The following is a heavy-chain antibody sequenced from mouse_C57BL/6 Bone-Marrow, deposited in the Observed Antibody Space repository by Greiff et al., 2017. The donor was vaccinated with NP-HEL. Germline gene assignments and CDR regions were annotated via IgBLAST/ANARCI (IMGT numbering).Heavy chain of an antibody. CDR1: GFNIKDDY. V-gene: IGHV14-4*01. Sequence: EVKLMESGAELVRPGASVKLSCTASGFNIKDDYMHWVKQRPEQGLEWIGWIDPENGDTEYASKFQGKATITADTSSNTAYLQLSSLTSEDTAVYYCTTEGDDYDEGGPYWYFDVWGTGTTVTVSS. CDR3: TTEGDDYDEGGPYWYFDV. CDR2: IDPENGDT. D-gene: IGHD2-4*01. J-gene: IGHJ1*03.